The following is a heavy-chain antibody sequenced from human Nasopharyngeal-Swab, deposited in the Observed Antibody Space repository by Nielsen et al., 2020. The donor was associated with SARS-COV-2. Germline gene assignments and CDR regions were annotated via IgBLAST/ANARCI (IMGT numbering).Heavy chain of an antibody. Sequence: ETLSLTCTVSGGSIGTYYWSWIPQPPGKGLEGIGYIYYTGSTMYNPSLKGRVTLSLDTSQNQFSLRLTSVTAADSAVYYCARQDVSGSYRFMVYWGQGTLVTVSS. CDR2: IYYTGST. CDR3: ARQDVSGSYRFMVY. CDR1: GGSIGTYY. D-gene: IGHD3-16*02. J-gene: IGHJ4*02. V-gene: IGHV4-59*08.